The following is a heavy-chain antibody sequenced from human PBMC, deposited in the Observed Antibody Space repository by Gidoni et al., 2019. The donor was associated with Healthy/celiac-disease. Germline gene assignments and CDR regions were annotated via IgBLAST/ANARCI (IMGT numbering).Heavy chain of an antibody. CDR1: GFTFSSYS. J-gene: IGHJ6*03. D-gene: IGHD2-15*01. V-gene: IGHV3-21*01. Sequence: EVQLVESGGGLVKPGGSLRLSCAASGFTFSSYSMNWVRQAPGKGLEWVSSISSSSSYIYYADSVKGRFTISRDNAKNSLYLQMNSLRAEDTAVYYCARGGYCSGGSCYSTSYYYYYMDVWGKGTTVTVSS. CDR2: ISSSSSYI. CDR3: ARGGYCSGGSCYSTSYYYYYMDV.